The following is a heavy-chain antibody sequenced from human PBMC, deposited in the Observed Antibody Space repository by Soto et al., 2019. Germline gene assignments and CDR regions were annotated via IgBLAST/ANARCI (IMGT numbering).Heavy chain of an antibody. J-gene: IGHJ6*02. Sequence: LLRVACQRSGYTFTTQGISWVRQAPVQGLEWMGWISAYNGNTNYAQKLQGRVTMTTDTSTSTAYMELRSLRSDDTAVYYCARDMGQLVPYYYYGMDVWGQGTTVTVSS. D-gene: IGHD6-6*01. CDR2: ISAYNGNT. V-gene: IGHV1-18*01. CDR1: GYTFTTQG. CDR3: ARDMGQLVPYYYYGMDV.